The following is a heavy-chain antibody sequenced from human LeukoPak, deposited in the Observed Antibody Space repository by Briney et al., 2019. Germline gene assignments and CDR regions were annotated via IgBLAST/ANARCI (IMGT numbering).Heavy chain of an antibody. D-gene: IGHD1-26*01. Sequence: GGSLRLSCAASGFTFSSYAMSWVRQAPGKGLEWVSSISSSSSYIYYADSVKGRFTISRDNAKNSLYLQMNSLRAEDTAVYYCARRLVGATKDVFDYWGQGTLVTVSS. J-gene: IGHJ4*02. CDR2: ISSSSSYI. V-gene: IGHV3-21*04. CDR1: GFTFSSYA. CDR3: ARRLVGATKDVFDY.